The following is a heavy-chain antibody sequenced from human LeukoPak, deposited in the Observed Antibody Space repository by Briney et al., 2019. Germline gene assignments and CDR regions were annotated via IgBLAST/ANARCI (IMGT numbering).Heavy chain of an antibody. CDR1: GFTFSNYA. D-gene: IGHD5-18*01. V-gene: IGHV3-48*01. J-gene: IGHJ4*02. CDR2: ISGSSSAI. CDR3: ARRGDTPMVGDY. Sequence: PGGSLRLSRAASGFTFSNYATNWVRQAPGKGLEWVSYISGSSSAIYYADSVKGRFTISRDIAKNSLYLQMNSLRVEDTAVYYCARRGDTPMVGDYRGQGTLVAVSS.